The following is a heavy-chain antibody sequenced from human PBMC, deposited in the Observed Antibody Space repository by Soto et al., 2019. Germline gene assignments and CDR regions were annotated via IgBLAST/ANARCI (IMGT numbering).Heavy chain of an antibody. CDR2: IYTSGST. V-gene: IGHV4-4*07. Sequence: PSETLSLTCTVSGGSISRYYWSWIRQPAGKGLEWIGRIYTSGSTNYNPSLKSRVTMSVDTSKNQFSLKRSSVTAADTAVYYWARDFNDYVWGSYRPYYYYGMDVWGQGTTVTVSS. J-gene: IGHJ6*02. CDR3: ARDFNDYVWGSYRPYYYYGMDV. D-gene: IGHD3-16*02. CDR1: GGSISRYY.